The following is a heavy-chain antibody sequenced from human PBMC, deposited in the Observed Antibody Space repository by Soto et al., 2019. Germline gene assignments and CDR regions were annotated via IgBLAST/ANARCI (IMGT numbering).Heavy chain of an antibody. Sequence: SVKVSCSASGNTFASYDINWVRQATGHGLEWMGWINPNSGNIGYAQKFQGRVTMTRDTAIRTAYMEVSRLRSDDTAVYYCARGRASGSYYLLDYWGQGTLVTVSS. D-gene: IGHD3-10*01. CDR2: INPNSGNI. CDR1: GNTFASYD. V-gene: IGHV1-8*01. CDR3: ARGRASGSYYLLDY. J-gene: IGHJ4*02.